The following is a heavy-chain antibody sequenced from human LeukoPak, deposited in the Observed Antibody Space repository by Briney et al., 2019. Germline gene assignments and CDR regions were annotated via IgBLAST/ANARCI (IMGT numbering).Heavy chain of an antibody. CDR1: GFIFSNYW. D-gene: IGHD1-26*01. Sequence: GGSLRLSCAGSGFIFSNYWMHWVRQAPGKGLVWVSRIKTDGSTTYYADSVKGRFTVSRDNSKNTLYLQMNSLRAEDTAVYYCARVAARGSHYAGGAFDIWGQGTMVTVSS. J-gene: IGHJ3*02. CDR2: IKTDGSTT. CDR3: ARVAARGSHYAGGAFDI. V-gene: IGHV3-74*01.